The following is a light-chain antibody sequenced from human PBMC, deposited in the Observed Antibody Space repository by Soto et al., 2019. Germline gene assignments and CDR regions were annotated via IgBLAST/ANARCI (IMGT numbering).Light chain of an antibody. J-gene: IGKJ1*01. V-gene: IGKV1-5*01. CDR2: RPS. Sequence: DIQMTQSPSTLSTSVGDRVTISCRASQSISSWLAWYQQKPGEAPNLLIYRPSSLQTGVPCRSRGPGCGTEFKPSISSPQPDDFATYQYQHYSRYSWTFVPRTKV. CDR3: QHYSRYSWT. CDR1: QSISSW.